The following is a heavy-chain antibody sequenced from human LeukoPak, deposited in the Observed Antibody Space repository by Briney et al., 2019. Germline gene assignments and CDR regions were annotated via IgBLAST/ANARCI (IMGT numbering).Heavy chain of an antibody. D-gene: IGHD6-19*01. J-gene: IGHJ4*02. CDR1: GGSISSYY. CDR2: IYYSGST. CDR3: ARVMAVAGVMFDY. V-gene: IGHV4-59*01. Sequence: SETLSLTCTVSGGSISSYYWSWIRQPPGKGLEWIGYIYYSGSTNYNPSLKSRVTISVDTSRNQFSLKLSSVTAADTAVYYCARVMAVAGVMFDYWGQGTLVTVSS.